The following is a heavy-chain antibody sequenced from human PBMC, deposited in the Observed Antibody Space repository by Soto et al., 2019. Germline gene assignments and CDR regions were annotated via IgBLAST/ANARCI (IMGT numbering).Heavy chain of an antibody. Sequence: PGGSLRLSCAASGFTFSSYAMHWVRQAPGKGLEWVAVISYDGSNKYYADSVKGRFTISRDNSKNTLYLQMNSLRAEDTAVYYCARDMPGAWGSGNYYYGMDVWGQGTTVTVSS. J-gene: IGHJ6*02. CDR1: GFTFSSYA. CDR3: ARDMPGAWGSGNYYYGMDV. CDR2: ISYDGSNK. V-gene: IGHV3-30-3*01. D-gene: IGHD3-10*01.